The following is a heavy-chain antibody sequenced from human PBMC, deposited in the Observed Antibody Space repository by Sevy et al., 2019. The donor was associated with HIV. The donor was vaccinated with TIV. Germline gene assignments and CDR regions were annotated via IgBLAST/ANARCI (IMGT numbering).Heavy chain of an antibody. J-gene: IGHJ6*03. CDR3: ARARAVADTYYYYYMDV. Sequence: ASVKVSCKASGYTFTSYGISWVRQAPGQGLEWMGWISAYNGNTNYAQKLQGRVTMTTDTSTSTAYMELRSLRSDDTAVYYCARARAVADTYYYYYMDVWGKGTTVTVSS. D-gene: IGHD6-19*01. CDR1: GYTFTSYG. CDR2: ISAYNGNT. V-gene: IGHV1-18*01.